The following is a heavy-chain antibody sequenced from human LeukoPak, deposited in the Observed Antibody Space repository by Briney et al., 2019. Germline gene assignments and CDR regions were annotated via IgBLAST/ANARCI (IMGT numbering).Heavy chain of an antibody. Sequence: GNTGYAQKFQGRVTITRNTSISTAYMELSSLRSEDTAVYYCARGPRYYYDSSGYQAEYFQHWGQGTLVTVSS. D-gene: IGHD3-22*01. V-gene: IGHV1-8*03. CDR3: ARGPRYYYDSSGYQAEYFQH. CDR2: GNT. J-gene: IGHJ1*01.